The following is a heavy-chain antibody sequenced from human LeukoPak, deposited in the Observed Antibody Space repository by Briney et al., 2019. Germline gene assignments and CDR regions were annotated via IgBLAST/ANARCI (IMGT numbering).Heavy chain of an antibody. V-gene: IGHV5-10-1*01. CDR2: IDPSDSYT. D-gene: IGHD3-16*01. Sequence: GESRKISCKGSGYNFTSYLISWVRQMPVKGLEWMGRIDPSDSYTNYSPSFQGHVTISADKSISTAYLQWSSLKASDTAMYYCARREGEGFDPWGQGTLVTVSS. CDR1: GYNFTSYL. CDR3: ARREGEGFDP. J-gene: IGHJ5*02.